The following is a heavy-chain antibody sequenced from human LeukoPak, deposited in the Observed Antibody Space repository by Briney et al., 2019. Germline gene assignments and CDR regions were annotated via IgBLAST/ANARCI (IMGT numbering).Heavy chain of an antibody. CDR2: IIPIFGTA. CDR1: GGTFSSYA. CDR3: ARELGITMMVVVSPGYFDY. Sequence: GASVKVSCKASGGTFSSYAISWVRQAPGQGLEWMGRIIPIFGTANYAQKFQGRVTITADKSTSTAYMELSSLRSEDTAVYYCARELGITMMVVVSPGYFDYWGQGTLVTVSS. D-gene: IGHD3-22*01. V-gene: IGHV1-69*06. J-gene: IGHJ4*02.